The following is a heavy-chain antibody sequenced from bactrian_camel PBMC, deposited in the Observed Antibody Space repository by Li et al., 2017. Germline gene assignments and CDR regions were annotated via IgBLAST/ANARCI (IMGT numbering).Heavy chain of an antibody. Sequence: VQLVESGGGSVQVGGSLRLSCAASGYFYTSICMGWFRRATGKEREAVATIYTGENITYYADSVKGRFIISRDGAENTVSLQMNSLKPEDTAMYYCAAADNLGTQDLSQTMEWVREGDWGQGTQVTVS. CDR2: IYTGENIT. CDR1: GYFYTSIC. J-gene: IGHJ4*01. D-gene: IGHD3*01. CDR3: AAADNLGTQDLSQTMEWVREGD. V-gene: IGHV3S54*01.